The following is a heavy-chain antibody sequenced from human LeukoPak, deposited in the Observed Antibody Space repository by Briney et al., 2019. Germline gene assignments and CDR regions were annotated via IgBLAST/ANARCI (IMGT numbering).Heavy chain of an antibody. J-gene: IGHJ4*02. CDR3: ARDPISYSSGWYGEHDY. V-gene: IGHV1-69*04. D-gene: IGHD6-19*01. CDR1: GGTFSSYA. CDR2: IIPILGIA. Sequence: GSSVKVSCKASGGTFSSYAISWVRQAPGQGLEWMGRIIPILGIANYAQKFQGRVTITADKSTSTAYMELSSLRSEDTAVYYCARDPISYSSGWYGEHDYWGQGTLVTVSS.